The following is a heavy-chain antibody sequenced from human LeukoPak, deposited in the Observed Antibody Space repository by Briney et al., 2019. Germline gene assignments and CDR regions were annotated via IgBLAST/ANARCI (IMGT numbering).Heavy chain of an antibody. D-gene: IGHD5-12*01. CDR3: AGSYSGYLGDY. V-gene: IGHV3-7*01. CDR1: GFTFSSYW. J-gene: IGHJ4*02. Sequence: PGGSLRLSCAASGFTFSSYWMSWVRQAPGKGLEWVANIKQDGSEKYYVDSVKGRFTISRDNDKNSLYLQMNSLRAEDTAVYYCAGSYSGYLGDYWGQGTLVTVSS. CDR2: IKQDGSEK.